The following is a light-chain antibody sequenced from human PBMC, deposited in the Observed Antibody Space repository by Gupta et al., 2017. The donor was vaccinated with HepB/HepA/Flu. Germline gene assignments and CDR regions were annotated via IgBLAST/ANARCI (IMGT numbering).Light chain of an antibody. V-gene: IGLV2-14*03. CDR3: SSYTSINTRV. J-gene: IGLJ1*01. CDR2: DVS. CDR1: SSDVGGYNY. Sequence: QSALTQPASVSGSPGQSITISCTGTSSDVGGYNYVSWYQQHPGKAPKLMIYDVSSRPSGVANRFSGSKSGNTASLTISGRQAEDEADYYCSSYTSINTRVFGTGTKGTVL.